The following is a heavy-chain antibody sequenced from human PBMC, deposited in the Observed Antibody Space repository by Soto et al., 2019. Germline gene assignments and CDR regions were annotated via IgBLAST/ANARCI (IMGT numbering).Heavy chain of an antibody. V-gene: IGHV6-1*01. CDR1: GDSVSSNSAA. Sequence: PSQTLSLTCVISGDSVSSNSAAWNWIRQSPSRGLEWLGRTYYRSRWYNDYAVSVRSRITVNADTSKNQFSLHLNSVTPEDTAVNCGAGTSSLQCYDVDVWGKGTTVTVSS. J-gene: IGHJ6*03. D-gene: IGHD1-1*01. CDR3: AGTSSLQCYDVDV. CDR2: TYYRSRWYN.